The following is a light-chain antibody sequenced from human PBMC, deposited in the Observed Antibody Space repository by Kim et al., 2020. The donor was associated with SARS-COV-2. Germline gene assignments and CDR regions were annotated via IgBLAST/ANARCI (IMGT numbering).Light chain of an antibody. CDR1: QAIGNY. CDR3: QQYSVLPRT. Sequence: ASVGDRVTITCRASQAIGNYLAWYQQDPGKAPKLLIYAASTLQTGVPSRFSGSGSRTEFTLTISSLQPEDFTTYPCQQYSVLPRTFGQGTKVDIK. J-gene: IGKJ1*01. V-gene: IGKV1-9*01. CDR2: AAS.